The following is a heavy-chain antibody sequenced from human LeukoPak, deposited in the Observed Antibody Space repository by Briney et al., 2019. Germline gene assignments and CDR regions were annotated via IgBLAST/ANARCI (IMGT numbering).Heavy chain of an antibody. CDR1: GGSISSSSYY. V-gene: IGHV4-39*07. J-gene: IGHJ4*02. D-gene: IGHD6-19*01. Sequence: SETLSLTCTVSGGSISSSSYYWGWIRQPPGKGLEWIGSIYYSGSTYYNPSLKSRVTISVDTSKNQFSLKLSSVTAADTAVYYCARLGVPGGWEPFDYWGQGTLVTVSS. CDR3: ARLGVPGGWEPFDY. CDR2: IYYSGST.